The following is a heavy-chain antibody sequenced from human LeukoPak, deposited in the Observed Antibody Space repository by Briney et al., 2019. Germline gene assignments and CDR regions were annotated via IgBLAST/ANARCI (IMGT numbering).Heavy chain of an antibody. J-gene: IGHJ3*01. CDR3: ARRDEIPAIKNGFDV. CDR1: GGSVTGYY. V-gene: IGHV4-4*09. Sequence: PSETLSLTCTVSGGSVTGYYWSWIRQPPGKGLEWIGYMHASGATLHHPSLGSRIAMSLDTTENHFSLNLGSVTAADTAVYYCARRDEIPAIKNGFDVWGQGTVVTVSS. D-gene: IGHD2-21*01. CDR2: MHASGAT.